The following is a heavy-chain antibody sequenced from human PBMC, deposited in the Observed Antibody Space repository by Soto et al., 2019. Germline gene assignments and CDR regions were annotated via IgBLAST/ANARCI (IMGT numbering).Heavy chain of an antibody. V-gene: IGHV1-2*02. CDR2: INPNSGGT. D-gene: IGHD6-13*01. CDR3: ARGQPSKEHHDYYYYYGMDV. CDR1: GYTFTGYY. J-gene: IGHJ6*02. Sequence: GASVKVSCKASGYTFTGYYMHWVRQAPGQGLEWMGWINPNSGGTNYAQKFQGRVTMTRDTSISTAYMELSRLRSDDTAVYYCARGQPSKEHHDYYYYYGMDVCGQGTTVTVYS.